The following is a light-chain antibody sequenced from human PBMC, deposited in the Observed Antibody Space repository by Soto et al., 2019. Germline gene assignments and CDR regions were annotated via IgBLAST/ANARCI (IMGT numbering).Light chain of an antibody. J-gene: IGKJ1*01. Sequence: EIVLTQSPGTLSLSPGERATLSCRASQRIGSYLAWYQQKPGQAPRLLIYAASNRATGIPARFSGSGSGTDFTLTISSLEPEDFAVYYCQQRSNWPPTWTFGQGTKVEIK. CDR2: AAS. CDR1: QRIGSY. CDR3: QQRSNWPPTWT. V-gene: IGKV3-11*01.